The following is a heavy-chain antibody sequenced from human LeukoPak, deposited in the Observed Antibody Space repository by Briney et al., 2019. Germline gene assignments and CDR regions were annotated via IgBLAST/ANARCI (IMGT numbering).Heavy chain of an antibody. CDR2: IYPGDSDT. Sequence: GESLKISCKGPGYSFTSYWIAWVRQLPGKGLEWMGVIYPGDSDTRYSPSFQGQVTISADKSISTAYLQWSGLKASDTAMYYCARQTFCSGGSCYWWFDPWGQGTLVTVSS. J-gene: IGHJ5*02. V-gene: IGHV5-51*01. D-gene: IGHD2-15*01. CDR3: ARQTFCSGGSCYWWFDP. CDR1: GYSFTSYW.